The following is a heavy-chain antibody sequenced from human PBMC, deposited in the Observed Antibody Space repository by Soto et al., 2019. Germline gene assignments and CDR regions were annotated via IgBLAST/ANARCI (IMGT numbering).Heavy chain of an antibody. Sequence: QVQLVESGGGVVQPGRSLRLSCAASGFTFSSYGMHWVRQAPGKGLEWVAVIWYDGSNKYYADSVKGRFTISRDNSKNTLYLQMNSLRAEDTAVYYCARDRMATITDYAFDLWGQGTMVTVSS. J-gene: IGHJ3*01. CDR2: IWYDGSNK. CDR1: GFTFSSYG. D-gene: IGHD5-12*01. V-gene: IGHV3-33*01. CDR3: ARDRMATITDYAFDL.